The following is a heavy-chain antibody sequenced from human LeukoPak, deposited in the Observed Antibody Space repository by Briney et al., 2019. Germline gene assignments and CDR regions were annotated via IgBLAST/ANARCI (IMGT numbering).Heavy chain of an antibody. D-gene: IGHD1-7*01. CDR1: GFAFNYAW. Sequence: GGSLRLSCAASGFAFNYAWMSWVRQVPGKGLEWVGQTVSEIDGGTTDYAAPVKGRFTISRDDSKSTLYLQMNSLKIEDTAVYYCTTDEDWNYARKDVWGQGATVIVSS. CDR3: TTDEDWNYARKDV. V-gene: IGHV3-15*04. J-gene: IGHJ6*02. CDR2: TVSEIDGGTT.